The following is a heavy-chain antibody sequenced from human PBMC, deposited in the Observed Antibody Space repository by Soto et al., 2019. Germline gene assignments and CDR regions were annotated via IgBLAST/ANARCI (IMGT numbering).Heavy chain of an antibody. V-gene: IGHV3-48*02. Sequence: GGSLRLSCAASGFTFSSYSMNWVRQAPGKGLEWVSYISSSSTIYYADSVKGRFTISRDNAKNSLYLQMNSLRDEDTAVYYCAREGPYDFWSGFSYYYGMDVWGQGTTVTVSS. J-gene: IGHJ6*02. D-gene: IGHD3-3*01. CDR3: AREGPYDFWSGFSYYYGMDV. CDR2: ISSSSTI. CDR1: GFTFSSYS.